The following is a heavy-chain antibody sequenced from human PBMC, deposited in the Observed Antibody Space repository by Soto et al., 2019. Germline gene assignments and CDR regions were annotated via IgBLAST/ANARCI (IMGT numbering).Heavy chain of an antibody. CDR2: ISCSGGHT. D-gene: IGHD2-2*01. CDR1: GXTYSSYG. CDR3: PKDFWGFTGTNCPYYYAMDV. V-gene: IGHV3-23*01. J-gene: IGHJ6*02. Sequence: GSLRLSWSASGXTYSSYGMTWVRQAPEKGLEWVASISCSGGHTYYADSVKGRFTISRDNSKNTLYLQMKSLRAEDKAVYYCPKDFWGFTGTNCPYYYAMDVWGQGTTGTVSS.